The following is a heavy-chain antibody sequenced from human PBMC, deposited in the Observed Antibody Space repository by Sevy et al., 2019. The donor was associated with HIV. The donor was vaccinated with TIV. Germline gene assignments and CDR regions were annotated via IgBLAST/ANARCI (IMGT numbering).Heavy chain of an antibody. D-gene: IGHD2-15*01. J-gene: IGHJ5*02. CDR3: ARGRYRSVVVLAATLGAWFDP. V-gene: IGHV4-34*01. CDR2: INHSGST. CDR1: GGSFSGYY. Sequence: SETLSLTCAVYGGSFSGYYWSWIRQPPGKGLEWIGEINHSGSTNYNPSLKSRVTISVYTSKNQFSLKLSSVTAADTAVYYCARGRYRSVVVLAATLGAWFDPWGQGTLVTVSS.